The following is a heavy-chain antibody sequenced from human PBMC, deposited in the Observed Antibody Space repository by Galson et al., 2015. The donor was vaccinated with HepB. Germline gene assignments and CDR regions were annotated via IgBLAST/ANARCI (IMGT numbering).Heavy chain of an antibody. Sequence: QSGAEVKKPGESLTISCKGSGYSVTSYWISWVRQMPGKGLEWMGRIDLSDSYTNYSPSFQGHVTISAGKSISAAYLQWSSLKASDTAMYYCARLKGGAVAGYGYWGQGTLVTVSS. CDR2: IDLSDSYT. CDR1: GYSVTSYW. CDR3: ARLKGGAVAGYGY. J-gene: IGHJ4*02. D-gene: IGHD6-19*01. V-gene: IGHV5-10-1*01.